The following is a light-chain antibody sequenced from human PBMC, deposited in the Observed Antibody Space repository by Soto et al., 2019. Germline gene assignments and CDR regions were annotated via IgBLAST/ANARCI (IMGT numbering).Light chain of an antibody. CDR1: QSVSSSY. V-gene: IGKV3-20*01. CDR3: QQYGSSPQYT. J-gene: IGKJ2*01. CDR2: GAS. Sequence: EIVLTQSPGTLSLSPGERATLSCRASQSVSSSYLAWYQQRPGQAPRLLIYGASSRATGIPDRFSSSGSGTAFTLTIIRLEPEDFAVYYCQQYGSSPQYTFGQGTKLEIK.